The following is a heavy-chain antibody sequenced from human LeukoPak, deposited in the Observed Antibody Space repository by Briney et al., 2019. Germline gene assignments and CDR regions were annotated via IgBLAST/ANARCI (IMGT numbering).Heavy chain of an antibody. V-gene: IGHV4-59*01. D-gene: IGHD5-18*01. Sequence: SETLSLTCTVSGGSISSYYWSWIRQPPGKGLEWIGYIYYSGSTNYNPSLKSRVTISVDTSKNQFSLKLSSVTAADTAVYYCARVRYGYDAFDIWGQGTMVTVSS. CDR2: IYYSGST. J-gene: IGHJ3*02. CDR3: ARVRYGYDAFDI. CDR1: GGSISSYY.